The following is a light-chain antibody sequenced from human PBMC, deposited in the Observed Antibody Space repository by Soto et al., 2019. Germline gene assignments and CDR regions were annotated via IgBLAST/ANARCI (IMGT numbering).Light chain of an antibody. CDR3: ASCDDRLSGGV. J-gene: IGLJ3*02. CDR1: NSNIGTYT. CDR2: TDN. Sequence: QSVLTQPPSASGTPGQRVIISCSGSNSNIGTYTVNWYQQLPGTAPKLLIYTDNQRPSGVPDRFSGSRSGTSASLAISGLQSEDDDYYYCASCDDRLSGGVFGGGTKLTVL. V-gene: IGLV1-44*01.